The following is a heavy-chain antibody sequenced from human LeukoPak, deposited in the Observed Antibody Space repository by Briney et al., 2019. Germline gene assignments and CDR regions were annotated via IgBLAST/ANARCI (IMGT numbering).Heavy chain of an antibody. J-gene: IGHJ5*02. CDR1: GFTFSSYA. CDR3: VKDIAGTGDWFDP. CDR2: ISSNGGST. D-gene: IGHD7-27*01. Sequence: GGSLRLSCSASGFTFSSYAMHWVRQAPGKGLEYVPAISSNGGSTYYADSVKGRFTISRDNSKNTLYLQMSSLRAEDTAVYYCVKDIAGTGDWFDPWGQGTLVTVSS. V-gene: IGHV3-64D*09.